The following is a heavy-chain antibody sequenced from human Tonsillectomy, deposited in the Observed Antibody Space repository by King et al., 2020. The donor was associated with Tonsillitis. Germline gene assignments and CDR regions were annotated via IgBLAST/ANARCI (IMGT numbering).Heavy chain of an antibody. CDR1: GFSFDDYA. CDR3: AKDLDQWLLGVFYP. Sequence: VQLVESGGGLVQPGRSLRLSCVASGFSFDDYAMHWVRQAPGKGLEWVAGSSWNSGSIGYADSVRGRFTISRDNAKNCLYLEMNSLRAEDTALYYCAKDLDQWLLGVFYPWGQGTLVTVSS. CDR2: SSWNSGSI. V-gene: IGHV3-9*01. J-gene: IGHJ5*02. D-gene: IGHD6-19*01.